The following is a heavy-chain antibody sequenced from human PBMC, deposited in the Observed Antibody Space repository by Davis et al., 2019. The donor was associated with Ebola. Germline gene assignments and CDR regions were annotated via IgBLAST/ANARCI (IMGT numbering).Heavy chain of an antibody. CDR1: GGSISSSSYY. CDR3: ARLRVAAAGIDY. V-gene: IGHV4-61*05. D-gene: IGHD6-13*01. Sequence: MLSETLSLTCTVSGGSISSSSYYWGWIRQPPGKGLEWIGYMYYSGSTNYNPSLNSRVTISADTSKNQFSLKLTSVTAADTAVYYCARLRVAAAGIDYWGQGTLVTVSS. CDR2: MYYSGST. J-gene: IGHJ4*02.